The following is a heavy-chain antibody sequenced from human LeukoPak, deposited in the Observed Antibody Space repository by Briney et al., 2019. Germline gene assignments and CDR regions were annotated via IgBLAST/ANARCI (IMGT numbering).Heavy chain of an antibody. V-gene: IGHV3-30-3*01. Sequence: GRSLRLSCAASGFTFSSYAMHWVRQAPGKGLEWVAVISYDGSNKYYADSVKGRFTISRDNSKNTLYLQMNSLRAEDTAVYYCARGGGIPIAVAGRRIYSYYGMDVWGQGTTVTVSS. J-gene: IGHJ6*02. D-gene: IGHD6-19*01. CDR2: ISYDGSNK. CDR3: ARGGGIPIAVAGRRIYSYYGMDV. CDR1: GFTFSSYA.